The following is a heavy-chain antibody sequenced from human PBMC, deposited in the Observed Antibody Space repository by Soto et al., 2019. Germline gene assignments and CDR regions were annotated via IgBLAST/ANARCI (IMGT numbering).Heavy chain of an antibody. Sequence: GESLKISCKGSGYSFTSYWIGWVRQMPGKGLEWMGIIYPGDSDTRYSPSFQGQVTISADKSISTAYLQWSSLKASDTAMYYCARNVYDSSGYPNWFDPWGQGTLVTVSS. CDR2: IYPGDSDT. CDR1: GYSFTSYW. V-gene: IGHV5-51*01. D-gene: IGHD3-22*01. J-gene: IGHJ5*02. CDR3: ARNVYDSSGYPNWFDP.